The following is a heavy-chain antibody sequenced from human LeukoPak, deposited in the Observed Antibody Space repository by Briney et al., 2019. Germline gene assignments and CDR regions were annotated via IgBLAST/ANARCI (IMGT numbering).Heavy chain of an antibody. CDR2: IQQEGSEK. J-gene: IGHJ4*02. V-gene: IGHV3-7*01. CDR1: GLTFDDYG. D-gene: IGHD4-17*01. Sequence: GGSLRLSCAASGLTFDDYGMSWVRQAPRKGLEWVANIQQEGSEKYYVNSVKGRFTISRDNAKNPLYLQMNSLRAEDTAVYYCARVSPNTVTTLQYSDYWGQGTLVTVSS. CDR3: ARVSPNTVTTLQYSDY.